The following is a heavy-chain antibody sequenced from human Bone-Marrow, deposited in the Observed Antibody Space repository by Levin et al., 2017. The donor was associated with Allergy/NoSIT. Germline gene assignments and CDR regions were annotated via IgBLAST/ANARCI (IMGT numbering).Heavy chain of an antibody. CDR2: INSAGSSI. Sequence: RSGGSLRLSCAVSGFTFSNYWMHWVRQAPGKGLVWVARINSAGSSIRYADSVKGRFTISRDNAKNTLYLQMNSLTGDDTAVYYCARAACLECASNSVRPTAAVWEDFDCWGQGTLVTVSS. CDR3: ARAACLECASNSVRPTAAVWEDFDC. D-gene: IGHD2-2*01. V-gene: IGHV3-74*01. CDR1: GFTFSNYW. J-gene: IGHJ4*02.